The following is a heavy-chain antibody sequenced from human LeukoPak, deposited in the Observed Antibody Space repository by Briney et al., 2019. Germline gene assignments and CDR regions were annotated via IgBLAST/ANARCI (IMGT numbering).Heavy chain of an antibody. CDR3: AKPDSSSWYY. Sequence: SETLSLTCTVSGGSISSSSYYWGWIRQPPGKGLEWIGSIYYSGSTYYNPSLKSRVTISVDTSKNQFSLKLSSVTAADTAVYYCAKPDSSSWYYWGQGTLVTVSS. CDR2: IYYSGST. J-gene: IGHJ4*02. D-gene: IGHD6-13*01. V-gene: IGHV4-39*07. CDR1: GGSISSSSYY.